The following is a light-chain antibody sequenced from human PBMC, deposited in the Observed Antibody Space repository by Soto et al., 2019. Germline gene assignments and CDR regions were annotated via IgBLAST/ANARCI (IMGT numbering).Light chain of an antibody. CDR3: MLAEKTHCS. CDR2: LGS. J-gene: IGKJ1*01. CDR1: QSLLHSNGYNY. V-gene: IGKV2-28*01. Sequence: DIVMTQSPLSLPVTPGEPASISCRSSQSLLHSNGYNYLDWYLQKPGQSPQLLIYLGSNRASGVPHRFNCSGSGAEFTLKVSRVAVGFGKAYYFMLAEKTHCSFGQGKNVQI.